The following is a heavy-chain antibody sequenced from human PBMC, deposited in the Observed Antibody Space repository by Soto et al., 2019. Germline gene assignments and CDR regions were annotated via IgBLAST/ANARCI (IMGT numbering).Heavy chain of an antibody. Sequence: GSLILSCAAAGFTFSSYAMHWVRQAPGKGLEWVAVISYDGSNKYYADSVKGRFTISRDNSKNTLYLQMNSLRAEDTAVYYCAREFSGSSFWFDHWGQGTLVTVSS. CDR3: AREFSGSSFWFDH. CDR1: GFTFSSYA. CDR2: ISYDGSNK. J-gene: IGHJ5*02. V-gene: IGHV3-30-3*01. D-gene: IGHD6-6*01.